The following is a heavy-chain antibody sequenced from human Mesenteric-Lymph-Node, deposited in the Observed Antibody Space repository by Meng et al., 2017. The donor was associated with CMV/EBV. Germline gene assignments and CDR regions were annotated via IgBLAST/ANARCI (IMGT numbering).Heavy chain of an antibody. Sequence: ASGGTFSSYTVSWVRQAPGQGLEWIGEITPFFGTSTYAQKWQGRVTFTTDESTTTADMELSSLRSEDTAVYYCARIGGVTNWGFVYWGQGTLVTVSS. J-gene: IGHJ4*02. D-gene: IGHD7-27*01. CDR2: ITPFFGTS. V-gene: IGHV1-69*05. CDR3: ARIGGVTNWGFVY. CDR1: GGTFSSYT.